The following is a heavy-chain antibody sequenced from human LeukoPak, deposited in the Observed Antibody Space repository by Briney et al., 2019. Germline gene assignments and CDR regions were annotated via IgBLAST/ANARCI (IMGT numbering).Heavy chain of an antibody. CDR2: IVPLLGET. CDR3: AAVTDGYALFDY. Sequence: ASVKVSRKASGGTTKTYVISWVRQAPGQGLEWMGRIVPLLGETKYAQKFQGRVTFTADKSTNTAYMELTSLRSDDTAVFYCAAVTDGYALFDYGGQGTLVTVSS. V-gene: IGHV1-69*04. CDR1: GGTTKTYV. D-gene: IGHD5-24*01. J-gene: IGHJ4*02.